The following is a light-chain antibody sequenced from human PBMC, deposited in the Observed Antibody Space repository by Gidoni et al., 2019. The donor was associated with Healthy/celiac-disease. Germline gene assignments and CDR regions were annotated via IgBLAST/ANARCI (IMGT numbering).Light chain of an antibody. Sequence: QSALPQPRPVSGSPGQSVTISCTGTSIDVGGYNYVSWYQQHPGKPPKRMIYDGRKRPSGFSDRFSGSKSGNTASLTISGLQAEDEADYYCCSYAGSNTFVFGNGTKVTVL. J-gene: IGLJ1*01. CDR2: DGR. V-gene: IGLV2-11*01. CDR1: SIDVGGYNY. CDR3: CSYAGSNTFV.